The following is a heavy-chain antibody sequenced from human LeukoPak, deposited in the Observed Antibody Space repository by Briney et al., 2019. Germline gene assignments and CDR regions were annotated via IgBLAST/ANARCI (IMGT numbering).Heavy chain of an antibody. J-gene: IGHJ4*02. Sequence: PWGPLRLSCAASGFTFSSYSMNWVRQAPGKGLEWVSYISSSSGTIYYADSVKGRFTISRDNAKNSLYLQMNSLRAGDTAVYYCARALRAYSYGTFDYWGQGTLVTVSS. V-gene: IGHV3-48*01. CDR3: ARALRAYSYGTFDY. CDR1: GFTFSSYS. CDR2: ISSSSGTI. D-gene: IGHD5-18*01.